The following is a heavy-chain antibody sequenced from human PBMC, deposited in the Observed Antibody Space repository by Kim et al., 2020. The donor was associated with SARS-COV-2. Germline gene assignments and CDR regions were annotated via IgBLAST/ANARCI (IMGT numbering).Heavy chain of an antibody. Sequence: GGSLRLSCAASGFTFSSYAMSWVRQAPGKGLEWVSAISGSGGSTYYADSVKGRFTISRDNSKNTLYLQMNSLRAEDTAVYYCAKIVCSSTSCYHIYYFDYWGQGTLVTVSS. D-gene: IGHD2-2*01. V-gene: IGHV3-23*01. CDR2: ISGSGGST. CDR3: AKIVCSSTSCYHIYYFDY. J-gene: IGHJ4*02. CDR1: GFTFSSYA.